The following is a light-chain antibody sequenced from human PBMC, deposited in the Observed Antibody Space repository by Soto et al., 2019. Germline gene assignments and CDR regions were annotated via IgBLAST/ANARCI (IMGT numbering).Light chain of an antibody. Sequence: DIQMTQSPSSLSASVGDRVTITCRASQSISSYLNWYQQKPGKAPKLLIYAASSLQSGVTSRFSGSGSGTDFTPTNSSLQPEDFATYYCQQSYSTLWTFGQGTKVEIK. J-gene: IGKJ1*01. V-gene: IGKV1-39*01. CDR3: QQSYSTLWT. CDR2: AAS. CDR1: QSISSY.